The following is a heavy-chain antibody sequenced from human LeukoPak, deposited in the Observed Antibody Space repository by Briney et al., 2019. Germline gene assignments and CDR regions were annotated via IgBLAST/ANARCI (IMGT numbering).Heavy chain of an antibody. CDR2: INPNSGGT. J-gene: IGHJ1*01. Sequence: ASVKVSCKASGYTFTGYYMHWVRQAPGQGLEWMGRINPNSGGTNYAQKFQDRVTMTRDTSISTAYMELSRLRSDDTAVYYCASFGNSSSSDYFQHWGQGTLVTVSS. V-gene: IGHV1-2*06. D-gene: IGHD6-6*01. CDR3: ASFGNSSSSDYFQH. CDR1: GYTFTGYY.